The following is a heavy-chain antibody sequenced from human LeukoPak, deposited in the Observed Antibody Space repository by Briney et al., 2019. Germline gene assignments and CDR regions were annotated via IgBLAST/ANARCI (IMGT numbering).Heavy chain of an antibody. CDR2: IIYSSSSI. Sequence: KSGGSLTLSCAVSGYTFSVYYKRWSRQPPGKGRVWVLYIIYSSSSIYYKDSVKGRFTISRDNAKNSLYLQVNTLRAEDTPVYYCARAPPQQLVPPFCVLYYYYMDVWGKGTTVTVSS. J-gene: IGHJ6*03. V-gene: IGHV3-11*04. D-gene: IGHD6-13*01. CDR1: GYTFSVYY. CDR3: ARAPPQQLVPPFCVLYYYYMDV.